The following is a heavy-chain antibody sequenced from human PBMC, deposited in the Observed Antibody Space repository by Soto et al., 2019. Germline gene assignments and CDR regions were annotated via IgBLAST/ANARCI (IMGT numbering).Heavy chain of an antibody. Sequence: SDTPSLTCTFSVGSLSSRGYYFRLIRQHPGKGLQWIGDIYYSGITYYNPSLKSRVTISLDTSKNHFSLKLSSVTASDTAGYYCARVLYDSSGYYHDYWGQGTLVTVAS. CDR1: VGSLSSRGYY. V-gene: IGHV4-31*03. CDR3: ARVLYDSSGYYHDY. D-gene: IGHD3-22*01. CDR2: IYYSGIT. J-gene: IGHJ4*02.